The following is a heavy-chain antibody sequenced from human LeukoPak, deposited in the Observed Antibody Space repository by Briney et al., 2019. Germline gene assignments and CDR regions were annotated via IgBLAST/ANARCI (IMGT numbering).Heavy chain of an antibody. V-gene: IGHV3-30*18. J-gene: IGHJ3*02. D-gene: IGHD6-13*01. CDR2: ISNDGRNK. CDR3: AKARGAAAGTGAFDI. Sequence: PGRSLRLSCAASGITFSNYGMHWVRQAPGKGLEWVAVISNDGRNKYYADSVKGRFTISRDNSKNTLYVQMNSLRAEDTAVYYCAKARGAAAGTGAFDIWGQGTMVTVSS. CDR1: GITFSNYG.